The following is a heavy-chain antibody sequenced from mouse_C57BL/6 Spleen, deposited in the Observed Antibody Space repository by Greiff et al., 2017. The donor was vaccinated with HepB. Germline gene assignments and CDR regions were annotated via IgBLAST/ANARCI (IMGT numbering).Heavy chain of an antibody. CDR1: GYSITSGYY. V-gene: IGHV3-6*01. Sequence: EVQRVESGPGLVKPSQSLSLTCSVTGYSITSGYYWNWIRQFPGNKLEWMGYISYDGSNNYNPSLKNRISITRDTSKNQFFLKLNSVTTEDTATYYCAREGYYYGWGYFDVWGTGTTVTVSS. D-gene: IGHD1-2*01. J-gene: IGHJ1*03. CDR3: AREGYYYGWGYFDV. CDR2: ISYDGSN.